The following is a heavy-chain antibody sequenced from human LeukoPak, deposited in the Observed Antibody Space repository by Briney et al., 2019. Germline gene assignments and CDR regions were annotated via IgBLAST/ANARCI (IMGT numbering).Heavy chain of an antibody. CDR1: GFTVSSNY. V-gene: IGHV3-53*01. CDR3: ARDAVSGDAFDI. J-gene: IGHJ3*02. D-gene: IGHD3-22*01. Sequence: GGSLRLSCAASGFTVSSNYMSWVRQAPGKGLEWVSVIYSGGSTYYADSVKGRFTISRDNSKNTLYLQMNSLRAEDTAVHYCARDAVSGDAFDIWGQGTMVTVSS. CDR2: IYSGGST.